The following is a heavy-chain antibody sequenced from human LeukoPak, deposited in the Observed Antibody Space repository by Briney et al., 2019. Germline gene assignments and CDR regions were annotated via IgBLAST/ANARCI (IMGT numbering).Heavy chain of an antibody. CDR3: ARGLGYCSSTSCYWHYFDY. V-gene: IGHV4-34*01. CDR2: INHSGST. J-gene: IGHJ4*02. D-gene: IGHD2-2*01. Sequence: SETLSLTCAVYGGSLSGYYWSWIRQPPGKGLEWIGEINHSGSTNYNPSLKSRVTISVDTSKNHFSLKLSSVTAADTAVYYCARGLGYCSSTSCYWHYFDYWGQGTLVTVSS. CDR1: GGSLSGYY.